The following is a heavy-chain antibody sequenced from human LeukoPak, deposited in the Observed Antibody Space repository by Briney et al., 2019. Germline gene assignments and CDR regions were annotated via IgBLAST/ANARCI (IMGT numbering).Heavy chain of an antibody. CDR3: ARDNAGLVKHLDAFDL. Sequence: GGSLRLSCAASGFTFSNYGMHWVRQAPGKGLEWVAVIWYDGSNTYYADSVKGLFTISRDNSKNTLYLQMNSLRAKDTAVYYCARDNAGLVKHLDAFDLWGQGTMVTVSS. V-gene: IGHV3-33*01. CDR1: GFTFSNYG. D-gene: IGHD1-26*01. CDR2: IWYDGSNT. J-gene: IGHJ3*01.